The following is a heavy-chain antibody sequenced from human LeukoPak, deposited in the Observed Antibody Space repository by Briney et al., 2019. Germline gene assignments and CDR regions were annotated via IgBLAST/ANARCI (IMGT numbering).Heavy chain of an antibody. CDR3: GRVMGATRGMDV. D-gene: IGHD1-26*01. CDR2: YIYYSASPYYSGSA. V-gene: IGHV4-39*07. CDR1: GASISSGGYY. J-gene: IGHJ6*02. Sequence: SETLSLTCTVSGASISSGGYYWGWIRQHPGKGLEWIGYIYYSASPYYSGSANYNPSLKGRLTISVDTSKNQFSLKVRSVTAADTAVYYCGRVMGATRGMDVWGQGTSVTVSS.